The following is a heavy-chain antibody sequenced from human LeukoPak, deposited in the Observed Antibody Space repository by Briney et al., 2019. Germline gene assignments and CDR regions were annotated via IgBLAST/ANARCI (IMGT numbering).Heavy chain of an antibody. CDR1: GFTFSRYS. Sequence: GGSLSLSCAASGFTFSRYSMNWVRQAPGKGLEWVSSISSSSSYIYYADSVKGRFTISRDNAKNSLYLQMNSLRAEDTAVYYCARDTKPTLGYCSSTSCYIDYWGQGTLVTVSS. D-gene: IGHD2-2*02. J-gene: IGHJ4*02. V-gene: IGHV3-21*01. CDR3: ARDTKPTLGYCSSTSCYIDY. CDR2: ISSSSSYI.